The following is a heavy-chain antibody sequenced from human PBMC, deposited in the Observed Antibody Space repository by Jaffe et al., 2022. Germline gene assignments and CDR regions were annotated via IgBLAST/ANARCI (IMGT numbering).Heavy chain of an antibody. CDR3: TRVYSVDTAMVNFDY. CDR2: IRSKAYGGTT. V-gene: IGHV3-49*04. J-gene: IGHJ4*02. D-gene: IGHD5-18*01. CDR1: GFTFGDYA. Sequence: EVQLVESGGGLVQPGRSLRLSCTASGFTFGDYAMSWVRQAPGKGLEWVGFIRSKAYGGTTEYAASVKGRFTISRDDSKSIAYLQMNSLKTEDTAVYYCTRVYSVDTAMVNFDYWGQGTLVTVSS.